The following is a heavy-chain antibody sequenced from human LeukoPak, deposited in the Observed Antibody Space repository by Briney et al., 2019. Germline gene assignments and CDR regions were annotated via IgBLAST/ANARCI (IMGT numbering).Heavy chain of an antibody. CDR3: ARDRDGGDYEEDAFDI. CDR1: GGSLSGYY. D-gene: IGHD2-21*02. CDR2: IYYSGST. V-gene: IGHV4-59*12. J-gene: IGHJ3*02. Sequence: SQTLSLTCTVSGGSLSGYYWTWIRQGKGLEWIGCIYYSGSTNYNPSLKSRVTISVDTSKNQFSLKLSSVTAADTAVYYCARDRDGGDYEEDAFDIWGQGTMVTVSS.